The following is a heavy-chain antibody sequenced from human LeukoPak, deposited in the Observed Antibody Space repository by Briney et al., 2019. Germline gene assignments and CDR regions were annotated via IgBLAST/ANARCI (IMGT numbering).Heavy chain of an antibody. CDR2: INPNSGGT. Sequence: ASVTVSCKASGYTFTGYYMHWVRQAPGQGLEWMGWINPNSGGTNYSQKFQGRVTMTRDTSISTAYMELSRLRSDDTAVYYCARGVTTGPRWDYWGQGTLVTVSS. D-gene: IGHD4-11*01. CDR3: ARGVTTGPRWDY. CDR1: GYTFTGYY. V-gene: IGHV1-2*02. J-gene: IGHJ4*02.